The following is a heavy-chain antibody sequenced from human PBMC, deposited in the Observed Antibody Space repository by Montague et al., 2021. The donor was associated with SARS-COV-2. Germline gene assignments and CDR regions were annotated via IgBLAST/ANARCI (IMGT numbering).Heavy chain of an antibody. CDR1: GGSFSTYT. J-gene: IGHJ6*03. CDR2: IHHGGST. D-gene: IGHD3-10*01. V-gene: IGHV4-34*01. CDR3: ARLGDGVVPSPILGVGPYYSYYYMDV. Sequence: SETLSLTCAVHGGSFSTYTWNWIRQPQGKGLEWIGEIHHGGSTNYNPSLKSRVTISVDTSKNQFSLKLTSVAAADTAVYYCARLGDGVVPSPILGVGPYYSYYYMDVWGKGTTVTVSS.